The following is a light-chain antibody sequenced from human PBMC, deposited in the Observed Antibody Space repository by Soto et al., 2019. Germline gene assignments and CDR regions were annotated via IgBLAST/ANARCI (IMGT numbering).Light chain of an antibody. CDR1: QSVSSN. J-gene: IGKJ4*01. V-gene: IGKV3-15*01. CDR2: GAS. Sequence: EIVMTQSPATLSVSPGERATLSCRASQSVSSNLAWYQQKPGQAPRLLIYGASTRATGIPARFGGSGSGTDFTLTISRLEPEDFAVYYCQQYGSSPLTLGGWTKVDTK. CDR3: QQYGSSPLT.